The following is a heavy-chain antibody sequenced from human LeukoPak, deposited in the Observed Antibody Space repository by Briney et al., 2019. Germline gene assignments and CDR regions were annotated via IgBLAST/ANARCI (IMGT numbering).Heavy chain of an antibody. CDR2: IYYSGST. CDR1: GGSISSNNCY. CDR3: ARDYKGEWFDP. D-gene: IGHD5-24*01. V-gene: IGHV4-39*02. Sequence: SETLSLTCTVSGGSISSNNCYWGWIRQPPGKGLEWIGSIYYSGSTYYNPSLKSRVTISVDTSKNQFSLKLRSVTAADTAVYYCARDYKGEWFDPWGQGTLVTVSS. J-gene: IGHJ5*02.